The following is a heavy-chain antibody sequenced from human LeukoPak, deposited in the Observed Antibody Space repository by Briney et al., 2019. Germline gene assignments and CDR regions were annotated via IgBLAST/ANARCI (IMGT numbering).Heavy chain of an antibody. CDR1: GVTVSSNC. CDR3: ARDSPRTGGGGSHFAY. CDR2: ICSGGST. Sequence: WGSLRLSCAASGVTVSSNCVNWVRQAPGKGLKWVAVICSGGSTNYADSVKGRFTISRDKSKNTLYLQMNSLSAEDTAVYYCARDSPRTGGGGSHFAYWGQGSLVTVYS. J-gene: IGHJ4*02. V-gene: IGHV3-66*01. D-gene: IGHD7-27*01.